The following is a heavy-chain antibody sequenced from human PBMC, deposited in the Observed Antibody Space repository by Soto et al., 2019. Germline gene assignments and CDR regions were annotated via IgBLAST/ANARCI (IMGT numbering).Heavy chain of an antibody. J-gene: IGHJ5*02. Sequence: SETLSLTCTVSGGSISSYYWSWIRQPAGKGLEWIGRIYTSGSTNYNPSLKSRVTMSVDTSKNQFSLKLISVTAADTAVYYCARVVVTMVRGVPDRENWFDPWGQGTLVTVSS. CDR3: ARVVVTMVRGVPDRENWFDP. V-gene: IGHV4-4*07. CDR1: GGSISSYY. D-gene: IGHD3-10*01. CDR2: IYTSGST.